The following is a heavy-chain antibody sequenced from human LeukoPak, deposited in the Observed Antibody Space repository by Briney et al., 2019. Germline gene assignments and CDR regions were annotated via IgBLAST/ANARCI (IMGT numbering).Heavy chain of an antibody. J-gene: IGHJ4*02. CDR2: LYHGGST. CDR3: AKDISTGWSIKYFFDY. CDR1: GVIVRSNY. V-gene: IGHV3-66*01. Sequence: GGSLRLSCVGSGVIVRSNYMTWVRQAPGKGLEWVSILYHGGSTYYADSVKGRFSISRDNFKNTLFLQMNSLRDEDTAVYYCAKDISTGWSIKYFFDYWGQGTLVTVSS. D-gene: IGHD6-13*01.